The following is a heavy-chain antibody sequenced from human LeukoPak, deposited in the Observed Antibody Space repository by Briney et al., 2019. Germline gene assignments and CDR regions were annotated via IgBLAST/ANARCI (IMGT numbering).Heavy chain of an antibody. V-gene: IGHV1-46*01. J-gene: IGHJ3*02. D-gene: IGHD6-13*01. CDR2: INPSGGST. CDR1: GYSFTSYY. CDR3: ARDGYTDAFDI. Sequence: GASVTVSCKASGYSFTSYYMHWVRQAPGQGLEWMGIINPSGGSTSYAQKFQGRGTMTRDTSTSTVYMELSSLRSEDTAVYYCARDGYTDAFDIWGQGTMVTVCS.